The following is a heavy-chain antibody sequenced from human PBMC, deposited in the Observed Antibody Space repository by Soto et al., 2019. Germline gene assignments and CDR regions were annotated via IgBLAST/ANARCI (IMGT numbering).Heavy chain of an antibody. J-gene: IGHJ3*02. Sequence: GGSLRLSCAVSGFTFSSYVMHWVRQAPGKGLEWVAVISYDGSNKYYADSVKGRFTISRDNSKNTLFLQMNSLRAEDTAVYYCATLHDIVVVVAAIYAFDIWAKGQWSPSPQ. D-gene: IGHD2-15*01. CDR2: ISYDGSNK. CDR1: GFTFSSYV. CDR3: ATLHDIVVVVAAIYAFDI. V-gene: IGHV3-30-3*01.